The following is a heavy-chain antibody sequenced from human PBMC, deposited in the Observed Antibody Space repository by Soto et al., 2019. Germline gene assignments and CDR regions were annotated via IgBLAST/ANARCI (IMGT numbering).Heavy chain of an antibody. Sequence: QVQLQQWGAGLLKPSETLSLTCAVSGGSFSGYYWRWIRQPPGKGLAWIGEMNDSGSTKYNGSLESRVAISADTSKGHFSLTLTSGTAADTAVYYCASPSWNYIYSGQGTLVAVSS. D-gene: IGHD1-7*01. CDR1: GGSFSGYY. CDR2: MNDSGST. V-gene: IGHV4-34*01. J-gene: IGHJ4*02. CDR3: ASPSWNYIY.